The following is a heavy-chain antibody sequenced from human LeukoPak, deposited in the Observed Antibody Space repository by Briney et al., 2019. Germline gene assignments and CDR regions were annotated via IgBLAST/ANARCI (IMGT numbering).Heavy chain of an antibody. CDR3: AREPSGHYYDSSGYYAFGY. CDR2: INPNSGGT. CDR1: GYTFTGYY. V-gene: IGHV1-2*02. Sequence: GASVKVFCKASGYTFTGYYMHWVRQAPGQGLEWMGWINPNSGGTNYAQKFQGRVTMTRDTSISTAYMELSRLRTDDTAVYYCAREPSGHYYDSSGYYAFGYWGQGTLVTVSS. J-gene: IGHJ4*02. D-gene: IGHD3-22*01.